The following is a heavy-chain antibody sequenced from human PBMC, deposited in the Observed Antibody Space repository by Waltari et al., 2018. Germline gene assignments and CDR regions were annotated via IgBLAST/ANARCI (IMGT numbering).Heavy chain of an antibody. CDR2: INHSGST. V-gene: IGHV4-34*01. D-gene: IGHD2-21*01. J-gene: IGHJ2*01. CDR1: GGSFSGYY. CDR3: ARSGTHSSILWWPASRYFDL. Sequence: QVQLQQWCAGLVKPSETLSLTCAVYGGSFSGYYWSWLRQPPGKGPEWTGEINHSGSTNYNPSLKSRVTISVDTSKHQFSLKLRSVTAADTAVYYCARSGTHSSILWWPASRYFDLWGRGTLVTVSS.